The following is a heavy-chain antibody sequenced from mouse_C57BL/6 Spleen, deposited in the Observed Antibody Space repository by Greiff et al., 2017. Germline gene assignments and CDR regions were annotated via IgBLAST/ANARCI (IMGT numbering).Heavy chain of an antibody. J-gene: IGHJ3*01. CDR2: IRLKTDNYAT. CDR1: GFTFSNYW. V-gene: IGHV6-3*01. CDR3: GGWSWFAY. Sequence: EVQVVESGGGLVQPGESMKLSCVASGFTFSNYWMNWVRQSPEKGLEWVAQIRLKTDNYATHYAGSVKGRFTISRDDSKSSVYLQMNNLRAKDTGVYYCGGWSWFAYWGQGTLVTVSA.